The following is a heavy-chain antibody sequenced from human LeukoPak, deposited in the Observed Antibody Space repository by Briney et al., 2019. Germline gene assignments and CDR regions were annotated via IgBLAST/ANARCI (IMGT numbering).Heavy chain of an antibody. V-gene: IGHV3-21*01. CDR1: GFTFSSYS. Sequence: GGSLRLSCAASGFTFSSYSMNWVRQAPGKGLEWVSSISSSSSYIYYADSVKGRFTISRDNAKNSLYLQMNSLRAEDTAVYYCARFRRYCSSTSCYTLDYWGQGTLVTVSS. CDR3: ARFRRYCSSTSCYTLDY. J-gene: IGHJ4*02. D-gene: IGHD2-2*02. CDR2: ISSSSSYI.